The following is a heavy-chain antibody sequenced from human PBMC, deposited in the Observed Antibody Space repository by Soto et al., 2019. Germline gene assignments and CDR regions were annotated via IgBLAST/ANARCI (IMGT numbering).Heavy chain of an antibody. Sequence: EVQLVESGGGLVKPGGSLRLCCAASGFTFSSYSMNWVRQAPGKGLEWVSSISSSSSYIYYADSVKGRFTISRDNAKNSLYLQMNSLRAEDTAVYYCATPDILTGYYPFDYWGQGTLVTVSS. CDR2: ISSSSSYI. CDR1: GFTFSSYS. D-gene: IGHD3-9*01. V-gene: IGHV3-21*01. J-gene: IGHJ4*02. CDR3: ATPDILTGYYPFDY.